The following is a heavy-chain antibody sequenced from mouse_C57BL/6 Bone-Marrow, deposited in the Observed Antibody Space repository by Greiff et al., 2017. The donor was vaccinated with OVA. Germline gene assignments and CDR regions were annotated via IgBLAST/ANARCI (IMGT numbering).Heavy chain of an antibody. D-gene: IGHD2-1*01. V-gene: IGHV1-81*01. CDR1: GYTFTSYG. CDR3: AINGNYVPLYAMDY. Sequence: VKLMESGAELARPGASVKLSCKASGYTFTSYGISWVKQRTGQGLEWIGEIYPRSGNTYYNEKFKGKATLTADKSSSTAYMELRSLTSEDSAVYFCAINGNYVPLYAMDYWGQGTSVTVSS. J-gene: IGHJ4*01. CDR2: IYPRSGNT.